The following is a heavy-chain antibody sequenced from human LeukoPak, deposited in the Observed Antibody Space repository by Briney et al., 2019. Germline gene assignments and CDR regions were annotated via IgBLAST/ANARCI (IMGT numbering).Heavy chain of an antibody. CDR1: GYTFTNYY. D-gene: IGHD1-26*01. J-gene: IGHJ4*02. Sequence: GASVKVSCKTSGYTFTNYYIHWVRQAPGQGLEWMGRIDPNTGGTKSAKNFQGRVTMTRDTSISTAYMALSGLRSDDTAVYYCARLYDIVGTTVYYWGQGTLVTVSS. CDR3: ARLYDIVGTTVYY. V-gene: IGHV1-2*06. CDR2: IDPNTGGT.